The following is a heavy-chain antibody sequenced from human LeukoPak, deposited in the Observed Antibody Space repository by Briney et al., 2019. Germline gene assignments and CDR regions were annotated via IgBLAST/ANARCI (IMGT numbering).Heavy chain of an antibody. CDR3: SAYCNKTSCHGE. CDR2: IRSNANSYAT. CDR1: GFTFSGSS. J-gene: IGHJ4*02. V-gene: IGHV3-73*01. D-gene: IGHD2-2*01. Sequence: GGSLRLSCAASGFTFSGSSMHWVRQASGKGLELVGRIRSNANSYATVYAASVKGRFTISRDDSKNTAYLQMNSLKTEDTAVYYCSAYCNKTSCHGEWGQGTLVTVSS.